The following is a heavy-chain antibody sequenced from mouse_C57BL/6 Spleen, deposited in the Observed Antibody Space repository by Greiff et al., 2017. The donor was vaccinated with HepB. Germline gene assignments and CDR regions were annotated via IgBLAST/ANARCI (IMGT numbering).Heavy chain of an antibody. J-gene: IGHJ3*01. CDR1: GYTFTSYW. Sequence: QVHVKQPGAELVKPGASVKMSCKASGYTFTSYWITWVKQRPGQGLEWIGDIYPGSGSTNYNEKFKSKATLTVDTSSSTAYMQLSSLTSEDSAVYYCARFDYDGSFAYWGQGTLVTVSA. V-gene: IGHV1-55*01. CDR2: IYPGSGST. D-gene: IGHD2-4*01. CDR3: ARFDYDGSFAY.